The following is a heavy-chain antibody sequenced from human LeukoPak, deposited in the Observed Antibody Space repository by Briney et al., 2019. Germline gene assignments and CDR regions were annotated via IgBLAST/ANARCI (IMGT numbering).Heavy chain of an antibody. Sequence: PSETLSLTCTVSGGSISSYYWSWIRQPPGKGLEWIGYIYYSGSTNYNPSLKSRVTISVDTSKNQFSLKLSSVTAADTAVYYCVTHLAAAGTPEYFQHWGQGTLVTVSS. V-gene: IGHV4-59*01. CDR1: GGSISSYY. CDR3: VTHLAAAGTPEYFQH. CDR2: IYYSGST. D-gene: IGHD6-13*01. J-gene: IGHJ1*01.